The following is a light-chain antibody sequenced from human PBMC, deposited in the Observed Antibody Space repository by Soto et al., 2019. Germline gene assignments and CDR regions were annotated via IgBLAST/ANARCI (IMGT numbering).Light chain of an antibody. CDR2: GNS. J-gene: IGLJ3*02. CDR3: QSYDSSLSGWV. CDR1: NSNIGGGYD. V-gene: IGLV1-40*01. Sequence: QSVLTQPPSVSGAPGQRVTISCTGYNSNIGGGYDVHWYQQLPGTAPKLLIYGNSNRPSGVPDRFSASKSGTSASLAITGLQAEDEADYYCQSYDSSLSGWVFGGGTKLTVL.